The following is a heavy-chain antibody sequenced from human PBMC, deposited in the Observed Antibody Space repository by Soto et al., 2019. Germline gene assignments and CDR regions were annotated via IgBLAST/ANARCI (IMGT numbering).Heavy chain of an antibody. CDR1: GGSISSGGYY. CDR3: ARVSRDIVATIVDY. V-gene: IGHV4-31*03. D-gene: IGHD5-12*01. Sequence: PSETLSLTCTVSGGSISSGGYYWSWIRQHPGKGLEWIGYIYYSGSTYYNPSLKSRVTISVDTSKNQFSLKLSSVTAADTAVYYCARVSRDIVATIVDYWGQGTLVTVS. CDR2: IYYSGST. J-gene: IGHJ4*02.